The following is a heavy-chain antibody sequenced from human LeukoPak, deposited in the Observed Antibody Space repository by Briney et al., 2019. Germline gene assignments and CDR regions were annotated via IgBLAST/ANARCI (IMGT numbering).Heavy chain of an antibody. V-gene: IGHV3-23*01. Sequence: GGSLRLSCTASGFTFSNYAMSWVRQAPGKGLEWVSNISGSGSGGGTYYADSVKGRFTISRDNSKNTLYLQMNSLRAGDTAVYYCAKSGLNRFDYWGQGTLVTVSS. CDR3: AKSGLNRFDY. D-gene: IGHD2-15*01. CDR1: GFTFSNYA. J-gene: IGHJ4*02. CDR2: ISGSGSGGGT.